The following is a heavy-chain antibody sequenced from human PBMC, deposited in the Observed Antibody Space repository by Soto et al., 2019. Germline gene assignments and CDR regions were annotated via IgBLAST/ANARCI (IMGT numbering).Heavy chain of an antibody. CDR1: GGTFRSYA. Sequence: XVKVSCKASGGTFRSYAIRWVRQAPGQCLEWMGGIIPIFGTANYAQKFQGRVTITADESTSTAYMELSSLRSEDTAVYYCARDIAARPHSYYYYGMDVWGQGTTVTVSS. V-gene: IGHV1-69*13. D-gene: IGHD6-6*01. CDR2: IIPIFGTA. CDR3: ARDIAARPHSYYYYGMDV. J-gene: IGHJ6*02.